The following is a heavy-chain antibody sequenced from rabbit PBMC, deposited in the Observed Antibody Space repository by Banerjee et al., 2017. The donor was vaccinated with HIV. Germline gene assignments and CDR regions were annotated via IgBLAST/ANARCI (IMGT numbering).Heavy chain of an antibody. V-gene: IGHV1S40*01. Sequence: QSLEESGGDLVKPGASLTLTCTASGFSFSSSYYMCWVRQAPGKGLEWIACIYTGSSGSTYYASWAKGRFTISKTSSTTVTLQMTSLTAADTATYFCARASDYAGYAYDLWGPGTLVTVS. D-gene: IGHD6-1*01. J-gene: IGHJ4*01. CDR2: IYTGSSGST. CDR1: GFSFSSSYY. CDR3: ARASDYAGYAYDL.